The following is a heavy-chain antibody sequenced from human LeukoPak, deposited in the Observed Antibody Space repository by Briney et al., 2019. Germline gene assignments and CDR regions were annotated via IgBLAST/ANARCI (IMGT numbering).Heavy chain of an antibody. CDR3: ARDSGYDPNWFDP. J-gene: IGHJ5*02. V-gene: IGHV4-39*07. Sequence: SETLSLTCTVSGGSISSSSRYWGWIRQPPGKGLEWIGSIYYSGSTYYNPSLKSRVTISVDTSKNQFSLKLSSVTAADTAVYYCARDSGYDPNWFDPWGQGTLVTVSS. D-gene: IGHD5-12*01. CDR1: GGSISSSSRY. CDR2: IYYSGST.